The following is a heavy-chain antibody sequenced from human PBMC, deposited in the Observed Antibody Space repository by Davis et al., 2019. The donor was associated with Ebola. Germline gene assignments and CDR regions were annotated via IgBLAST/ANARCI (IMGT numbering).Heavy chain of an antibody. V-gene: IGHV4-59*08. CDR2: IYYSGST. CDR3: ASKAYGDYGWYFDL. Sequence: MPSETLSLTCTVSGGSISSYYWSWIRQPPGKGLEWIGYIYYSGSTNYNPSLKSRVTISVDTSKNQFSLKLSSVTAADTAVYYCASKAYGDYGWYFDLWGRGTLVTVSS. J-gene: IGHJ2*01. CDR1: GGSISSYY. D-gene: IGHD4-17*01.